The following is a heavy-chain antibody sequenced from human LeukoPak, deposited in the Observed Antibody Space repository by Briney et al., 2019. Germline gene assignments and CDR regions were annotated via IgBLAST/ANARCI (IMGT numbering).Heavy chain of an antibody. CDR2: IIPIFGTA. CDR1: GGTFSSYA. D-gene: IGHD6-19*01. V-gene: IGHV1-69*13. Sequence: SVKVSCKASGGTFSSYAISWVRQAPGQGLEWMGGIIPIFGTANYAQKFQGRVTITADESTSTAYMELSSLRSEDTAVYYCARDGGSSAFLTAWFDPWGQGTLVTVSS. CDR3: ARDGGSSAFLTAWFDP. J-gene: IGHJ5*02.